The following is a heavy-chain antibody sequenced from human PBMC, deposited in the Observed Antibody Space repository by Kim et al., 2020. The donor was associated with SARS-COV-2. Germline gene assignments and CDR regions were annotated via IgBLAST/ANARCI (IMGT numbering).Heavy chain of an antibody. CDR2: IWYDGSKT. CDR3: ARPHAGADAFDY. CDR1: GFTISSYG. D-gene: IGHD3-10*01. Sequence: GGSLRLSCEASGFTISSYGMHWVRQAPGKGLEWVAAIWYDGSKTYYVDSVKGRFTISRDNSKNTLYLQMNSLRDEDTAGYYCARPHAGADAFDYWGQGTLVTVSS. J-gene: IGHJ4*02. V-gene: IGHV3-33*01.